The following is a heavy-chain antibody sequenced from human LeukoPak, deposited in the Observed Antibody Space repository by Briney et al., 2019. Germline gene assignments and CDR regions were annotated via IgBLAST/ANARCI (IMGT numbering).Heavy chain of an antibody. D-gene: IGHD3-3*01. Sequence: PSETLSLTCAVYGGSFSGYYWSWIRQPPGKGLEWIGEINHSGSTNYNPSLKSRVTISVDTSMNQFSLKLSSVTAADTAVYYCARGRYYDFWSGYFPRAHFDYWGQGTLVTVSS. J-gene: IGHJ4*02. CDR1: GGSFSGYY. V-gene: IGHV4-34*01. CDR2: INHSGST. CDR3: ARGRYYDFWSGYFPRAHFDY.